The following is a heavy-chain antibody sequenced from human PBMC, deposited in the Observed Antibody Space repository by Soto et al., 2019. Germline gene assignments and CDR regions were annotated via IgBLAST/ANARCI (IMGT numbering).Heavy chain of an antibody. D-gene: IGHD3-16*02. CDR3: ARDMKYNYIWGSYRKPRSLLAAFDI. J-gene: IGHJ3*02. V-gene: IGHV3-30-3*01. CDR1: GFTFSSYA. Sequence: GGSLRLSCAASGFTFSSYAMHWVRQAPGKGLEWVAVISYDGSNKYYADSVKGRFTISRDNSKNTLYLQMNSLRAEDTAVYYCARDMKYNYIWGSYRKPRSLLAAFDIWGQGTMVTVSS. CDR2: ISYDGSNK.